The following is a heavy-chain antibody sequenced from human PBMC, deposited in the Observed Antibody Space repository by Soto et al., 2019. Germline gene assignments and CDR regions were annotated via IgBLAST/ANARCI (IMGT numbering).Heavy chain of an antibody. CDR3: ARGSKDSYPGSRIFDF. Sequence: EVQLLESGGDLIQPGGSLKPSGVPSGIPFGSGAMSGARQVPGEGLEWVSTITNTGGDAKYANSVRARFTISRDNSKKKLYLQMSSLRADDSAVYFCARGSKDSYPGSRIFDFWGRGTLVTVSS. CDR1: GIPFGSGA. J-gene: IGHJ4*02. CDR2: ITNTGGDA. D-gene: IGHD3-10*01. V-gene: IGHV3-23*01.